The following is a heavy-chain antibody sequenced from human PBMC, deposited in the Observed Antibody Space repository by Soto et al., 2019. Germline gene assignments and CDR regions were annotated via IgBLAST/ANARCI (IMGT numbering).Heavy chain of an antibody. CDR3: ARDIRGYVSGWYVDYFDR. CDR1: GFIFANYG. D-gene: IGHD6-19*01. CDR2: ISVDNGNT. J-gene: IGHJ4*02. Sequence: QVQLVQSGPEMKRPGASVKVSCKASGFIFANYGINWVRQAPGEGLEWMGWISVDNGNTNYAQKFQGRVNMTRDTSTNIAYLEVRSLKSDDTAVYYCARDIRGYVSGWYVDYFDRWGQGTLVSVSS. V-gene: IGHV1-18*01.